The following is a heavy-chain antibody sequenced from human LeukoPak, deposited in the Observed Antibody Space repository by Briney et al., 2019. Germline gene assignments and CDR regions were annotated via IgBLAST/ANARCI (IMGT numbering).Heavy chain of an antibody. J-gene: IGHJ5*02. CDR3: ARVYSSGWYSWLDP. Sequence: PGGSLRLSCAASGFTFSSYWMSWVRQAPGKGLEWVANINQDGSEKYYVDYVKGRFTISRDNAKNSLYLQMNSLRTEDTAVYYCARVYSSGWYSWLDPWGQGTLVTVSS. CDR2: INQDGSEK. V-gene: IGHV3-7*01. CDR1: GFTFSSYW. D-gene: IGHD6-19*01.